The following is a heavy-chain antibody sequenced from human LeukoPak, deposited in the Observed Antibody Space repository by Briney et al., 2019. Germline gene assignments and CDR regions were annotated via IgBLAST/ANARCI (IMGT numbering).Heavy chain of an antibody. CDR1: GGSISSYY. CDR3: ASLTTAEAFDI. V-gene: IGHV4-59*01. J-gene: IGHJ3*02. D-gene: IGHD3-22*01. CDR2: IYYSGST. Sequence: SETLSLTCTVSGGSISSYYWSWIRQPPGKGLEWIGNIYYSGSTNYNPSLKSRVTISVDTSKNQFSLKLSSVTAADTAVYYCASLTTAEAFDIWGQGTMVTVSS.